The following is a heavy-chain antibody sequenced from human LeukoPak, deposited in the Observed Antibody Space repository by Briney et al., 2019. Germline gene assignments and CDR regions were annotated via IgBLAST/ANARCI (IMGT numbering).Heavy chain of an antibody. V-gene: IGHV3-30-3*01. CDR2: ISYDGSNK. J-gene: IGHJ4*02. CDR1: GFTFSSYA. D-gene: IGHD2-21*02. Sequence: PGGSLRLSCAASGFTFSSYAMHWVRQAPGKGLEWVAVISYDGSNKYYADSVKGRFTISRDNSKNTLYLQMNSLRAEDTAVYYCARRTAIDYYFDYWGQGTLVTVAS. CDR3: ARRTAIDYYFDY.